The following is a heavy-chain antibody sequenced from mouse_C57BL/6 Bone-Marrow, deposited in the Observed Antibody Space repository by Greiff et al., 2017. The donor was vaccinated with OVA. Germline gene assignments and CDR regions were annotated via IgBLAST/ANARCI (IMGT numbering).Heavy chain of an antibody. CDR3: ARGRYYGRGAMDY. CDR1: GFTFSSYT. J-gene: IGHJ4*01. CDR2: ISGGGGNT. V-gene: IGHV5-9*01. D-gene: IGHD1-1*01. Sequence: EVQLVESGGGLVKPGGSLKLSCAASGFTFSSYTMSWVRQTPEKRLEWVATISGGGGNTYYPDSVKGRFTISIDNAKNTLYLKMSSLGSEDTALYYCARGRYYGRGAMDYWGQGTSVTVSS.